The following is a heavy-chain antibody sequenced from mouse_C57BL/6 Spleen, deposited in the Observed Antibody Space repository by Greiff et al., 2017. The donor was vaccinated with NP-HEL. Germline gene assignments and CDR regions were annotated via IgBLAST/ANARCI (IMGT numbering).Heavy chain of an antibody. CDR1: RYTFTDYY. V-gene: IGHV1-26*01. Sequence: EVQLQQSGPELVKPGASVKISCKASRYTFTDYYMNWVKQSHGKSLEWIGDINPNNGGTSYNQKFKGKATLTVDKSSSTAYMELRSLTSEDSAVYYCARPRWYFDVWGTGTTVTVSS. CDR3: ARPRWYFDV. J-gene: IGHJ1*03. CDR2: INPNNGGT.